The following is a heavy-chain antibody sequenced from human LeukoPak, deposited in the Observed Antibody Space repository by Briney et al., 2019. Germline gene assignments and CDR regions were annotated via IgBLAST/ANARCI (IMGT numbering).Heavy chain of an antibody. J-gene: IGHJ4*02. CDR3: ASIGVNYYSWFDY. V-gene: IGHV4-39*01. CDR1: SGSISSTSYY. D-gene: IGHD3-10*01. CDR2: IYYSGRT. Sequence: SETLSLTCTAFSGSISSTSYYWGWIRQPPGKGLEWIGNIYYSGRTYYNPSLKNRVTISVDTSKNQFSLMLSSVTAADAAVYYCASIGVNYYSWFDYWGQGTQVTVSS.